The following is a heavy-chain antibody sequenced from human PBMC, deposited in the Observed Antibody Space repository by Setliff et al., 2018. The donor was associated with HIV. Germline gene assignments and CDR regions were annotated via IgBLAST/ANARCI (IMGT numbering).Heavy chain of an antibody. CDR3: ARAGVYYDSSGYCIDY. CDR1: GFTFSSYW. CDR2: IKQDGSEK. J-gene: IGHJ4*02. Sequence: GGSLRLSCAASGFTFSSYWMSWVRQAPGKGLEWVANIKQDGSEKYYVDSVKGRFTISRDNAKNSLYLQMNSLRAEDTAVYYCARAGVYYDSSGYCIDYWGQGTLVTVSS. V-gene: IGHV3-7*02. D-gene: IGHD3-22*01.